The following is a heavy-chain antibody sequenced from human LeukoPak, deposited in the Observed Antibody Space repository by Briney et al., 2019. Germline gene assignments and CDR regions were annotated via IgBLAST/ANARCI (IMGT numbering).Heavy chain of an antibody. D-gene: IGHD3-10*01. CDR1: GFTFRNYG. CDR2: ISGSGGNT. Sequence: GGSLRLSCAASGFTFRNYGMSWVRQAPGKGLEWVSDISGSGGNTYYADSVKGRFTISRDNSKNTLYLQMNSLRAEDTAVYYCAKEGPYGSGSYGAFDIWGQGTMVTVSS. CDR3: AKEGPYGSGSYGAFDI. V-gene: IGHV3-23*01. J-gene: IGHJ3*02.